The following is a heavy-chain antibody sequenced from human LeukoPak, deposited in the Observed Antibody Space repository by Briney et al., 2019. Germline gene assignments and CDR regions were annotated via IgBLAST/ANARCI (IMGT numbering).Heavy chain of an antibody. V-gene: IGHV3-48*01. Sequence: GGSLRLSCAASGFTFSSYSMNWVRQAPGKGLEWVSYISSSSSTIYYADSVKGRFTISRDNAKNSLYLQMNSLRAEDTAVYYCAGVEGYFDYWGQGTLVTVSS. J-gene: IGHJ4*02. CDR2: ISSSSSTI. CDR3: AGVEGYFDY. CDR1: GFTFSSYS.